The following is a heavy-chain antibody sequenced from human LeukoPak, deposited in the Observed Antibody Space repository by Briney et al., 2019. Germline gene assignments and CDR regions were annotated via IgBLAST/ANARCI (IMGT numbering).Heavy chain of an antibody. D-gene: IGHD6-6*01. CDR3: AREARGGAARGYYYYYYMDV. V-gene: IGHV4-59*11. Sequence: SETLSLTCTVSGGSISSHYWSWIRQPPGKGLEGSGDIYYSGSTNYNPSLKSRVTISVDTSKNQFSLKLSSVAPADTAVYYCAREARGGAARGYYYYYYMDVWGKGTTVTVSS. CDR1: GGSISSHY. J-gene: IGHJ6*03. CDR2: IYYSGST.